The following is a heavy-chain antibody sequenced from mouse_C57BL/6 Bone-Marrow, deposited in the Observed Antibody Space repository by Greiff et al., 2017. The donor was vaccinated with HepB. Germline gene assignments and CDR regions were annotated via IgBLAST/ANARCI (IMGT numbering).Heavy chain of an antibody. J-gene: IGHJ4*01. CDR3: ARTGDYDVGYYAMDY. CDR1: GYTFTSYW. CDR2: IDPSDSYT. V-gene: IGHV1-59*01. Sequence: QVQLQQPGAELVRPGTSVKLSCKASGYTFTSYWMHWVKQRPGQGLEWIGVIDPSDSYTNYKQKFKGKATLTVDTSSSTAYMQLSSLTSEDSAVYYCARTGDYDVGYYAMDYWGQGTSVTVSS. D-gene: IGHD2-4*01.